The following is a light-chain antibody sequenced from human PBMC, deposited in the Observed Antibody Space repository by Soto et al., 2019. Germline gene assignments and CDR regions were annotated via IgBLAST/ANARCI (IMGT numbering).Light chain of an antibody. CDR1: RNIDTY. Sequence: DIVFMQSPDLLSLFPGERATLSCRASRNIDTYLDWYPQKPGQAPRLLFFDSSIRATGTPARFRGSGCQTDLTLTISSPEPEDFALYHCLQRAPWPLSFRTGTKVDI. V-gene: IGKV3-11*01. CDR2: DSS. CDR3: LQRAPWPLS. J-gene: IGKJ3*01.